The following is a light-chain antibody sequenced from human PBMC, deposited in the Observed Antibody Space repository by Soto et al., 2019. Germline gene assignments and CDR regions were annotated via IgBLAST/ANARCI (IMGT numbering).Light chain of an antibody. CDR2: RNN. CDR3: AAWDDSLSGVV. CDR1: SSSIGSNY. Sequence: QSVLTQPPSASWTPGRRVTISCSESSSSIGSNYVYWYQQIPGTAPKLLIYRNNQRPSGVPDRFSGSKYGSSASLAISGLRSEDEAYYYCAAWDDSLSGVVFGGGTKLTVL. V-gene: IGLV1-47*01. J-gene: IGLJ2*01.